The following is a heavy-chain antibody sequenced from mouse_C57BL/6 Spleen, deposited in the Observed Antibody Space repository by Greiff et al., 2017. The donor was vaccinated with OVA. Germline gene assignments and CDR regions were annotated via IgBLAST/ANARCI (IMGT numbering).Heavy chain of an antibody. D-gene: IGHD2-2*01. CDR2: INPNNGGT. CDR3: ARTTMVTTGGYFDY. Sequence: VQLQQSGPELVKPGASVKISCKASGYTFTDYYMNWVKQSHGKSLEWIGDINPNNGGTSYNQKFKGKATLTVDKSSSTAYMELRSLTSEDSAVYYCARTTMVTTGGYFDYWGQGTTLTVSS. V-gene: IGHV1-26*01. CDR1: GYTFTDYY. J-gene: IGHJ2*01.